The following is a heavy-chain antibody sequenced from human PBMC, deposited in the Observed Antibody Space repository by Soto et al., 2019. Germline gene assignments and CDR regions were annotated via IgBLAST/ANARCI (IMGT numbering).Heavy chain of an antibody. CDR3: ARQGSNYYYYMDV. CDR1: GGSISSSSYY. Sequence: SETLSLTCTVSGGSISSSSYYWGWIRQPPGKGLEWIGSIYYSGSTYYNPSLKSRVSISVDTSKNQFSLKLSSVTAADTAVYYCARQGSNYYYYMDVWGKGTTVTVSS. J-gene: IGHJ6*03. CDR2: IYYSGST. V-gene: IGHV4-39*01.